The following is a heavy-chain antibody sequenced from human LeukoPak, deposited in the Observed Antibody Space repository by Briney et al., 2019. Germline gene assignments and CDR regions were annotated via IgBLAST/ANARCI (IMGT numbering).Heavy chain of an antibody. CDR2: MYYRGST. Sequence: SETLSLTCSVSGGSISSSSYYWGWSRQSPGKGLGWIGSMYYRGSTYYNPSLKSRVTISVDTSKNQFSLKVSSVTAADTAVYYCARLVPYSSNWYFDYWGQGTLVTVSS. V-gene: IGHV4-39*01. CDR3: ARLVPYSSNWYFDY. J-gene: IGHJ4*02. CDR1: GGSISSSSYY. D-gene: IGHD6-13*01.